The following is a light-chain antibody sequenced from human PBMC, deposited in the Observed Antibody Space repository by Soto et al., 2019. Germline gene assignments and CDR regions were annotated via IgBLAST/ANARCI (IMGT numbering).Light chain of an antibody. CDR3: EQYNDWPRT. V-gene: IGKV3-15*01. Sequence: EIVMTQSPATLSVSPGERATLSCRASQSVGTYLAWYQQTPGQAPRLLIYGASTRSAGISPRFSGGGSGTESTLTISGLQSEAFAVYYGEQYNDWPRTFGRGTKVGIK. J-gene: IGKJ1*01. CDR1: QSVGTY. CDR2: GAS.